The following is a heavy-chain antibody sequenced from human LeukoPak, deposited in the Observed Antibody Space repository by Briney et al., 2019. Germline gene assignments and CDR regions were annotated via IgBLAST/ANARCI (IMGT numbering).Heavy chain of an antibody. CDR3: ARGGGLDV. CDR1: GFTFSNYV. CDR2: INHNGNVN. J-gene: IGHJ6*02. Sequence: GGSLRLSCAASGFTFSNYVMNWARQAPGKGLEWVASINHNGNVNYYVDSVKGRFTISRDNAKNSLYLRMSNLRAEDTAVYFCARGGGLDVWGQGATVTVSS. D-gene: IGHD3-16*01. V-gene: IGHV3-7*03.